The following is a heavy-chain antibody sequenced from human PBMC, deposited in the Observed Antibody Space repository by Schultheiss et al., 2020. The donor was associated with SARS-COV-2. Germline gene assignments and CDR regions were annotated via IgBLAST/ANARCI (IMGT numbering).Heavy chain of an antibody. CDR3: ARVSKQLELRFDP. Sequence: GGSLRLSCAASGFTFRSYSMHWVRQAPGKGLEWVSYISSSTSTKYYVDSVKGRFTISRDNAQNSLYLQMNSLRAEDTAVYYCARVSKQLELRFDPWGQGTLVTVSS. CDR2: ISSSTSTK. J-gene: IGHJ5*02. CDR1: GFTFRSYS. V-gene: IGHV3-48*04. D-gene: IGHD1-7*01.